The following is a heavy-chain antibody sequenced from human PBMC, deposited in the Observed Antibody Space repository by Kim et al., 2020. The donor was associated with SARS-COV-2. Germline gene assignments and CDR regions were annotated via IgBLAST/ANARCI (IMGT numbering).Heavy chain of an antibody. D-gene: IGHD2-21*01. CDR3: VRENNVAYDD. CDR2: INSDGSSR. J-gene: IGHJ4*02. CDR1: GFSFSGYW. V-gene: IGHV3-74*01. Sequence: GGSLRLSCAASGFSFSGYWMYWVRQAPGKGLEWVSVINSDGSSRSYVDSVKGRFTISRDNAKNTLYLQINSLRAEDTAVYFCVRENNVAYDDWGQGILGTVSS.